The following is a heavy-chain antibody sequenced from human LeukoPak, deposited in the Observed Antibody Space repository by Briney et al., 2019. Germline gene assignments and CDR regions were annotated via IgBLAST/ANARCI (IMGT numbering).Heavy chain of an antibody. V-gene: IGHV4-34*01. CDR2: INHSGST. Sequence: SETLSLTCAVYGGSFSGYYWSWIRQPPGKGLEWIGEINHSGSTNYNPSLKSRVTISVDTSKNQFSLKLSSVTAADTAVYYCARAVQDIVVVVAAHFDYWGQGTLVTVSS. J-gene: IGHJ4*02. CDR3: ARAVQDIVVVVAAHFDY. D-gene: IGHD2-15*01. CDR1: GGSFSGYY.